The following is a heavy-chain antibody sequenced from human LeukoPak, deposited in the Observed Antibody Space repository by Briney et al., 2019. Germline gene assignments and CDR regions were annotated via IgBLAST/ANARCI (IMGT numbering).Heavy chain of an antibody. Sequence: ASVKVSCKASGYTFTGYYIHWVRQAPGQGLEWMGWINPNSSGTNYAQKFQGRVTMTRDTSNSTAYMELNRLRSDDTAVYYCARAEKIVVVQDAIFDPGGQGTLVSVSS. CDR2: INPNSSGT. V-gene: IGHV1-2*02. D-gene: IGHD2-2*02. CDR1: GYTFTGYY. CDR3: ARAEKIVVVQDAIFDP. J-gene: IGHJ5*02.